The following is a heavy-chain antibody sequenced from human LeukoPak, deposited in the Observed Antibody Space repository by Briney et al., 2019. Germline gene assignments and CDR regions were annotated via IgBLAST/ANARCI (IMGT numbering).Heavy chain of an antibody. CDR1: PVTFGTSA. V-gene: IGHV3-23*01. J-gene: IGHJ4*02. CDR2: VSAGGTNT. CDR3: ARINCSGGTCYDYFDD. Sequence: GGSLRLSCVGSPVTFGTSAMSWVRQAPGKGLEGVSAVSAGGTNTYYADSVEGRFTISRDNSKDTLYLHMDSLRVEDTAQYFCARINCSGGTCYDYFDDWGQGTLVTVSS. D-gene: IGHD2-15*01.